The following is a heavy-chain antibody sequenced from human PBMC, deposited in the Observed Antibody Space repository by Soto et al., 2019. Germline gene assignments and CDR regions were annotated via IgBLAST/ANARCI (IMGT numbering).Heavy chain of an antibody. CDR2: IHYSGST. CDR1: GGSISSSRYY. D-gene: IGHD3-22*01. CDR3: ARRSRYYDSSGYPQTFDI. V-gene: IGHV4-39*01. Sequence: SETLSLTCTVSGGSISSSRYYWGWIRQPPGKGLEWIGSIHYSGSTYYNPSLKSRVTISVDTSKNQFSLKLSSVTAADTAVYYCARRSRYYDSSGYPQTFDIWGQGTMVT. J-gene: IGHJ3*02.